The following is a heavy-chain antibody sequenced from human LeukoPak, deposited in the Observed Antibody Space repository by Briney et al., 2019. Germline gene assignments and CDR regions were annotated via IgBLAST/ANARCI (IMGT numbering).Heavy chain of an antibody. J-gene: IGHJ5*02. CDR3: AREDYDSSGYYHWFDP. CDR1: GGSISSYY. Sequence: NPSETLSLTCTVSGGSISSYYWSWIRQPPGKGLEWTGYIYYSGSTNYNPSLKSRVTISVDTSKNQFSLKLSSVTAADTAVYYCAREDYDSSGYYHWFDPWGQGTLVTVSS. V-gene: IGHV4-59*01. CDR2: IYYSGST. D-gene: IGHD3-22*01.